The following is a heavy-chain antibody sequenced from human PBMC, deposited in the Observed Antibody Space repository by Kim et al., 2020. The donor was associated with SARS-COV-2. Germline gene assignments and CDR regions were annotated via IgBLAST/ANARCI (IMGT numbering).Heavy chain of an antibody. CDR3: ARQRYCDYFPFHH. J-gene: IGHJ4*02. V-gene: IGHV4-39*01. Sequence: SETLSLTCTVSGDSINSDTYYWGWVRQPPGKGLEWIGSVYYTGTTYDNPSLKSRLTISIDTAKNHFSLRLTSVTAADTAVYYCARQRYCDYFPFHHWGLGTLVTVSS. CDR1: GDSINSDTYY. D-gene: IGHD3-9*01. CDR2: VYYTGTT.